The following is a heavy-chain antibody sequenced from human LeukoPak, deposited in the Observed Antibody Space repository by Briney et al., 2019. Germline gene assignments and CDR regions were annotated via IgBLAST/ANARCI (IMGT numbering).Heavy chain of an antibody. CDR1: GYAPGKYS. V-gene: IGHV1-24*01. CDR3: ATGRPGSLLDY. CDR2: FDPEDDER. Sequence: ASVKVSCKVSGYAPGKYSMTWVQQAPGKGLGGMGGFDPEDDERVYAQMLQGRVTMTEDTSTDTAYMELSSLRSKDTAVYFCATGRPGSLLDYWGQGTVVTVSS. J-gene: IGHJ4*02. D-gene: IGHD1-1*01.